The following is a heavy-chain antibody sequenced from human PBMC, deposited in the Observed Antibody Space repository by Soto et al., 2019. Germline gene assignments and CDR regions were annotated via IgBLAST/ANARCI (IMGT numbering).Heavy chain of an antibody. CDR2: INHSGST. Sequence: QVQLQQWGAGLLKPSETLSLTCAVYGGSFSGYDWSWIRQPPGKGLEWIGEINHSGSTNYNPYLKSRVTIPVDTSKNQFYLKLSSVTAADTAVYYCARGYPYCSGGSCYLGWFDPWGQGTLVTVSS. D-gene: IGHD2-15*01. CDR3: ARGYPYCSGGSCYLGWFDP. V-gene: IGHV4-34*01. J-gene: IGHJ5*02. CDR1: GGSFSGYD.